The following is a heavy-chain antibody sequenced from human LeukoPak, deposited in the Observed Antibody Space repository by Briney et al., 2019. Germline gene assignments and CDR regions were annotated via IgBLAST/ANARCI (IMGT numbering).Heavy chain of an antibody. CDR1: GGSISSGSYY. CDR3: AGENYAFWSGLTYYYYMDV. D-gene: IGHD3-3*01. CDR2: IYTSGST. J-gene: IGHJ6*03. Sequence: PSETLSLTCTVSGGSISSGSYYWSWIRQPAGKGLEWIGHIYTSGSTNYNPSLKSRVTISVDTSKNHFSLKLSSVTAADTAVYYLAGENYAFWSGLTYYYYMDVWGKGTTVTVSS. V-gene: IGHV4-61*09.